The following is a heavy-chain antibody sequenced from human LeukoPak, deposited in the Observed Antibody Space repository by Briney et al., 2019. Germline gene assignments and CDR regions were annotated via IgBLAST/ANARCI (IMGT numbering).Heavy chain of an antibody. D-gene: IGHD6-19*01. J-gene: IGHJ5*02. CDR3: AREGQWLADWFDP. CDR1: GGPISGYY. CDR2: IHYSGST. V-gene: IGHV4-59*01. Sequence: PSDTLSLTCTVSGGPISGYYWSWVRQPPGRGLEWIGYIHYSGSTNYNPSLKSRVTISLDTSKNQFSLKLTSVTAADTAVYYCAREGQWLADWFDPWGQGTLVTVSS.